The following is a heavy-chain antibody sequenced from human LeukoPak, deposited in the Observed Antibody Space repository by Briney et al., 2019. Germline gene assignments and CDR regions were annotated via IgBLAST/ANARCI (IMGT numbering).Heavy chain of an antibody. D-gene: IGHD1-1*01. Sequence: GGSLRLSCAASGFTFSSFDMHWVRQPTGQGLEWVSTIGTASDTYYPGSVEGRFTLSRDNAKISLYLRMNSLTAGDTAVYYCARGPPRGKYYYMDVWGKGTTVTVSS. J-gene: IGHJ6*03. CDR1: GFTFSSFD. CDR3: ARGPPRGKYYYMDV. V-gene: IGHV3-13*01. CDR2: IGTASDT.